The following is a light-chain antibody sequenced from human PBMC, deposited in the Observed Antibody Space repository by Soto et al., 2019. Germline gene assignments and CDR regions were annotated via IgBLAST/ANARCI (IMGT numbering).Light chain of an antibody. CDR1: QTIDSW. Sequence: DIQMTQSPSTLSAYVGDRVTITCRASQTIDSWLAWYQQRPGKPPNLLIYKASTLASGVPSRFSGSGSGTEFTLTISSLQPDDFATYYCQHYNSYSEAFGQGTKVDIK. J-gene: IGKJ1*01. CDR3: QHYNSYSEA. CDR2: KAS. V-gene: IGKV1-5*03.